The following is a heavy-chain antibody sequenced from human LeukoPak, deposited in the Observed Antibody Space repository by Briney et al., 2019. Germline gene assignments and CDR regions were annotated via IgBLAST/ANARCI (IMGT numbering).Heavy chain of an antibody. CDR3: ASGVY. CDR1: GFTLSSYW. CDR2: MNNDGSDT. D-gene: IGHD3-16*01. Sequence: GSLRLSCAASGFTLSSYWMHWVRQAPGKGLVWVSRMNNDGSDTNYADSVKGRFTISRDNAKNTLYLQMNSLRAEDTAVYYCASGVYWGQGTLVTVSS. V-gene: IGHV3-74*01. J-gene: IGHJ4*02.